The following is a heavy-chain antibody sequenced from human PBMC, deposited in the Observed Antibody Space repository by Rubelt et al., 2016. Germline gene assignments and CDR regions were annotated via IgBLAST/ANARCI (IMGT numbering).Heavy chain of an antibody. CDR2: ISGSGGST. CDR3: ARDQYGDYAFDY. D-gene: IGHD4-17*01. Sequence: EVQLLESGGGLVQPGGSLRLSCAASGFTFSTYAMSWVRQAPGKGLEWVSAISGSGGSTYYADSLKGRFTISRDNAKNSLYLQMNSLRDEDTAVYYCARDQYGDYAFDYWGQGTLVTVSS. CDR1: GFTFSTYA. V-gene: IGHV3-23*01. J-gene: IGHJ4*02.